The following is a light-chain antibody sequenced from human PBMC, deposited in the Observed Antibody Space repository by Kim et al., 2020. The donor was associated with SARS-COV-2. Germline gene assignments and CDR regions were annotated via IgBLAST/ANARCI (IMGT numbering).Light chain of an antibody. CDR2: AAS. Sequence: AGVGNRVTITCRTTQSISSHLNWYQQKPGRAPKLLISAASTLQGGVPSRFSGSGSETDFTLTISSLQPEDFATYFCQQSYITPFTFGPGTKVDIK. V-gene: IGKV1-39*01. CDR3: QQSYITPFT. CDR1: QSISSH. J-gene: IGKJ3*01.